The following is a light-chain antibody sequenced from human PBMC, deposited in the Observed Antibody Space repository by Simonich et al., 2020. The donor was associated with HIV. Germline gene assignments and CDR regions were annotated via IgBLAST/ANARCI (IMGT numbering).Light chain of an antibody. CDR2: GAS. CDR3: QQYYSTPYT. J-gene: IGKJ2*01. Sequence: EVVMTQSPATLSVSPGERATLSCRASQSVSSNLAWYQQKPGQAPRLLIYGASTRATGIPARFGGSGSGTEFTLTISSLQSVDFAVYYCQQYYSTPYTFGQGTKLEIK. V-gene: IGKV3-15*01. CDR1: QSVSSN.